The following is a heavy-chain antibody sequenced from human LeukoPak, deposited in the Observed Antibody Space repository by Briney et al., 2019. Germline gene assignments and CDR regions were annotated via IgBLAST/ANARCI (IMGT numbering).Heavy chain of an antibody. Sequence: PGGSLRLSCAASGFTFSSYSMNWVRQAPGKGLEWVSSISSSSSYIYYADSVKGRFTISRDNAKNSLYLQMNSLRAEDTAVYYCALTWGVGSSPARPTDYWGQGTLVTVSS. CDR2: ISSSSSYI. J-gene: IGHJ4*02. CDR1: GFTFSSYS. V-gene: IGHV3-21*01. D-gene: IGHD6-6*01. CDR3: ALTWGVGSSPARPTDY.